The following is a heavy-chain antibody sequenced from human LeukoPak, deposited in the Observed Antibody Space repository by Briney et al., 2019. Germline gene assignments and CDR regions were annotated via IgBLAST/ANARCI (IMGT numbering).Heavy chain of an antibody. CDR1: GFTFDDYA. CDR2: ISWNSGSI. CDR3: AKDKGLTHAFDY. D-gene: IGHD3/OR15-3a*01. Sequence: GGSLRLSFAASGFTFDDYAMHWVRQAPGKGLEWVSGISWNSGSIGYADSVKGRFTISRDNAKNSLYLQMNSLRAEDTALYYCAKDKGLTHAFDYWGQGTLVTVSS. V-gene: IGHV3-9*01. J-gene: IGHJ4*02.